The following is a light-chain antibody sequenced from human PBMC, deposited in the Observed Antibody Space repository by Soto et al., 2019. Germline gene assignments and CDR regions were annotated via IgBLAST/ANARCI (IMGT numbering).Light chain of an antibody. CDR3: QQHTNSLHMYT. V-gene: IGKV3-20*01. CDR1: QSVSSSY. J-gene: IGKJ2*01. Sequence: EIVLTQSPGTLSLSPGERATLSCRASQSVSSSYLVWYQQKRGQAPRLLISGASSRATGIPDRFSGSGSGTDFTLTISRLEPEDFAVYYCQQHTNSLHMYTFGQGTRLEIK. CDR2: GAS.